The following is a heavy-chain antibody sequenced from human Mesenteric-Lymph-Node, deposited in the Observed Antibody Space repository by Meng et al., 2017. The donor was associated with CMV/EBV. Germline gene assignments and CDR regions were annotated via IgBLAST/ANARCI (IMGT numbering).Heavy chain of an antibody. CDR1: GGSFSGYS. V-gene: IGHV4-34*01. D-gene: IGHD4-23*01. Sequence: WGTELCNSPDPLPPPCPMCGGSFSGYSWSGIRQPPGKGLELIWDINHSGSTNYNPSLKSRVTISVDTSKNQFSLKLSSVTAADTAVYYCARHQRWLKSEGGFNYWGQGTLVTVSS. CDR2: INHSGST. CDR3: ARHQRWLKSEGGFNY. J-gene: IGHJ4*02.